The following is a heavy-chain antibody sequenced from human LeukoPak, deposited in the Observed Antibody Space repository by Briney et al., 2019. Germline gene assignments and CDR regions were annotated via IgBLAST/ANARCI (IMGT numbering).Heavy chain of an antibody. CDR1: GYTFTSYA. CDR2: INTNTGNP. D-gene: IGHD6-6*01. J-gene: IGHJ4*02. CDR3: ARDGSLVYSSSSGDY. Sequence: ASVKVSCKASGYTFTSYAMNWVRQAPGQGLEWMGWINTNTGNPTYAQGFTGRFVFSLDTSVSTAYLQISSLKAEDTAVYYCARDGSLVYSSSSGDYWGQGTLVTVSS. V-gene: IGHV7-4-1*02.